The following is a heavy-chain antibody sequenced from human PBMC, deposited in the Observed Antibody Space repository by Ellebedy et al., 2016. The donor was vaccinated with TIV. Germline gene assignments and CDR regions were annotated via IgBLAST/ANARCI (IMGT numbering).Heavy chain of an antibody. V-gene: IGHV3-15*07. J-gene: IGHJ4*02. CDR2: IKSKRDGETT. D-gene: IGHD3-3*01. CDR3: TTGFSTAWHDHC. Sequence: GESLKISCAASGFTFGRAWMNWVRQTPGKGLEWVGRIKSKRDGETTEYDAPVKGRFTISSDDSDNMLSLQMNSLKAEDTAVYYCTTGFSTAWHDHCWGQGTLVTVSS. CDR1: GFTFGRAW.